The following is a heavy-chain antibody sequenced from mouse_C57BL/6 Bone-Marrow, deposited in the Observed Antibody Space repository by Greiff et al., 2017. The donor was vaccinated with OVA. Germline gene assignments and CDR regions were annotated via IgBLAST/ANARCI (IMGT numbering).Heavy chain of an antibody. J-gene: IGHJ1*03. Sequence: VQLQQPGAELVRPGSSVKLSCKASGYTFTSYWMHWVKQRPIQGLEWIGNIDPSDSETHYNQKFKDKATLTVDKSSSTAYMELNSLTSEDSAVYYCARGDSSGYDWYFDVWGTGTTVTVSS. CDR1: GYTFTSYW. D-gene: IGHD3-2*02. CDR2: IDPSDSET. CDR3: ARGDSSGYDWYFDV. V-gene: IGHV1-52*01.